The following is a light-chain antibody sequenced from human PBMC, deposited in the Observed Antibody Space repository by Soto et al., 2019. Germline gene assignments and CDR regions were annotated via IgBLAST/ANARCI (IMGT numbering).Light chain of an antibody. J-gene: IGKJ1*01. CDR1: QSISTY. Sequence: DIQMTQSPSSLSASVGDTVTITCRASQSISTYLNWFQQKPGQAPNLLIYVASTLESGVPSRFSGSGSGTDFTLTISSLQPEDFATYYCQQNYSPPRTFGQGTKVEVK. CDR2: VAS. CDR3: QQNYSPPRT. V-gene: IGKV1-39*01.